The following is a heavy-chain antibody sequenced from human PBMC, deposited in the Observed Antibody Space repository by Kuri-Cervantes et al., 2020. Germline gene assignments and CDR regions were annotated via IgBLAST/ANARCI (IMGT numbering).Heavy chain of an antibody. D-gene: IGHD3-10*01. CDR1: GFTFSSSG. V-gene: IGHV3-33*01. J-gene: IGHJ4*02. Sequence: GESLKISCAASGFTFSSSGTYWVRQAPGKGLEWVAVIWYDGSNKYYAESVKGRFTISRDNSKNTLYLQMNSLRAEDTAVYYCARDFRLLWFGELSAIDYWGQGTLVTVSS. CDR3: ARDFRLLWFGELSAIDY. CDR2: IWYDGSNK.